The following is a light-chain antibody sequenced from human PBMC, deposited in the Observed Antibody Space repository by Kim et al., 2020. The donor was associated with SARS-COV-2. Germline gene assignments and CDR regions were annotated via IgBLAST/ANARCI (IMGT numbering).Light chain of an antibody. V-gene: IGLV3-1*01. CDR1: KLGYKY. CDR2: QDS. J-gene: IGLJ2*01. CDR3: QAWDSSTVV. Sequence: PGQTASITCSGDKLGYKYACWYQQKPGQSPVLVIYQDSKRPSGIPERFSGSNSGNTATLTISGTQAMDEADYYCQAWDSSTVVFGGGTQLTVL.